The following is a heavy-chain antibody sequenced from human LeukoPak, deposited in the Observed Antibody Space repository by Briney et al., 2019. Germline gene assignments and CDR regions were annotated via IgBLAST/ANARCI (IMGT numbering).Heavy chain of an antibody. CDR3: ATHSFHDNGDP. Sequence: SETLSLTRTVSGVSISSSSYYWGWIRQPPGKGLEWIGSIYYSGNTYYNPYLKSRVTISADTSKNQFSLKVSSVTAADTAVYYCATHSFHDNGDPWGQGTLVTVSS. D-gene: IGHD4-17*01. CDR1: GVSISSSSYY. J-gene: IGHJ5*02. CDR2: IYYSGNT. V-gene: IGHV4-39*01.